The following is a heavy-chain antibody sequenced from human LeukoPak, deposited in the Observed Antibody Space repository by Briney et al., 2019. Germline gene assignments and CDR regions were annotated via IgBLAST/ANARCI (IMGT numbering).Heavy chain of an antibody. V-gene: IGHV4-34*01. CDR2: INHSGCT. CDR1: GGSFSGYY. Sequence: SETLSLTCDVYGGSFSGYYWSWIRQPPGKGLEWIGEINHSGCTNYNPSLKSRVTISVDTSKNQFSLKLSSVTAADTAVYYCARVVNYYYYGMDVWGQGTTVTVSS. J-gene: IGHJ6*02. D-gene: IGHD2-2*01. CDR3: ARVVNYYYYGMDV.